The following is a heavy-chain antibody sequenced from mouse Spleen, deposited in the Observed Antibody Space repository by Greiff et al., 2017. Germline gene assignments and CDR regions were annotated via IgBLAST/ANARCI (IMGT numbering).Heavy chain of an antibody. CDR2: IYPGDGDT. D-gene: IGHD1-1*01. Sequence: VQLQQSGPELVKPGASVKISCKASGYAFSSSWMNWVKQRPGKGLEWIGRIYPGDGDTNYNGKFKGKATLTADKSSSTAYMQLSSLTSEDSAVYFCARDGSSYVYAMDYWGQGTSVTVSS. J-gene: IGHJ4*01. V-gene: IGHV1-82*01. CDR1: GYAFSSSW. CDR3: ARDGSSYVYAMDY.